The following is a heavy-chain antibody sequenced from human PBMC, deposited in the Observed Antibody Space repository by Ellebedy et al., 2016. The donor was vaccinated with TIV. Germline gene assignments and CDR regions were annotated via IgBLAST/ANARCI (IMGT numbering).Heavy chain of an antibody. CDR3: TKDGSGTMNF. V-gene: IGHV3-7*01. Sequence: PGGSLRLSCAVSGFTFSTSWMSWVRHAPGQELEWVANMNGDGNERYYVDSVEGRFTISRDNTRNSLYLQMNSLRADDTAVYYCTKDGSGTMNFWGQGTLVTVSS. D-gene: IGHD1-1*01. J-gene: IGHJ4*02. CDR1: GFTFSTSW. CDR2: MNGDGNER.